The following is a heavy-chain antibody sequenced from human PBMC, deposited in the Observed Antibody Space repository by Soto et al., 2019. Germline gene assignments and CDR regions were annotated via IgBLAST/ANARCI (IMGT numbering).Heavy chain of an antibody. CDR1: GFSLSTSGVG. D-gene: IGHD3-3*01. J-gene: IGHJ6*02. CDR2: IYWNDDK. V-gene: IGHV2-5*01. CDR3: AHSTSITIFGVVPPPYYYYYGMDV. Sequence: SGSTLVKPTQTLTLTCTFSGFSLSTSGVGVGWIRQPPGKALEWLALIYWNDDKRYSPSLKSRLTITKDTSKNQVVLTMTNMDPVDTATYYCAHSTSITIFGVVPPPYYYYYGMDVWGQGTTVTVSS.